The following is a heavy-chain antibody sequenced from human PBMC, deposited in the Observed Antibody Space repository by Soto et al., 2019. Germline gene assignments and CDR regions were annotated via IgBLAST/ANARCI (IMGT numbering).Heavy chain of an antibody. CDR3: AAMTTVPTVDY. Sequence: PSETLSLTCTVSGGSISSYYGSWIRQPPGKGLEWIGYIYYSGSTNYNPSLKSRVTISVDTSKNQFSLKLSSVTAADTAVYYCAAMTTVPTVDYWGQGTLVTVSS. V-gene: IGHV4-59*08. D-gene: IGHD4-17*01. CDR1: GGSISSYY. J-gene: IGHJ4*02. CDR2: IYYSGST.